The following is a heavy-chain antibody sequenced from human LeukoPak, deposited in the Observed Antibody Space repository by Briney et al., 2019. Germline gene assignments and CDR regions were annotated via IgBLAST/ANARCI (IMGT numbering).Heavy chain of an antibody. Sequence: PSETLSLTCTVSGSSISSSNYYWSWIRRHPGEGLEWIGYIYYSGSTYYSPSLKSRVTISVDTSKNQFSLKLNSVTAADTAVYYCTRANRYCTSTSCYDFDYWGQGTLVTVSS. J-gene: IGHJ4*02. CDR1: GSSISSSNYY. D-gene: IGHD2-2*01. CDR3: TRANRYCTSTSCYDFDY. V-gene: IGHV4-31*03. CDR2: IYYSGST.